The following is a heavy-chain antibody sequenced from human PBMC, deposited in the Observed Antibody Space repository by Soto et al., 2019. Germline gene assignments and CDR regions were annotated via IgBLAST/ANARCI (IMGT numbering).Heavy chain of an antibody. CDR1: GGTFNIFT. CDR3: ARDCRGDNCYSRGLHYFDY. Sequence: QVQLVQSGAEVKKPGSSVKVSCKASGGTFNIFTISWVRQAPGQGLEWMGRIIPILDTTNYAQKFQGRVTITADKSTGTAYMELSSLTSEDTAVYYCARDCRGDNCYSRGLHYFDYWGRGTLVTVSS. CDR2: IIPILDTT. V-gene: IGHV1-69*08. D-gene: IGHD2-15*01. J-gene: IGHJ4*02.